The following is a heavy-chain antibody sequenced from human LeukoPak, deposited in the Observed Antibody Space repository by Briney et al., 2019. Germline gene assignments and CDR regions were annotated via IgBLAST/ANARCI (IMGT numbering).Heavy chain of an antibody. CDR3: ARGSTYYDSSGQVPFDY. V-gene: IGHV3-48*01. D-gene: IGHD3-22*01. CDR2: ISSSSSTI. Sequence: GGSLRLSCAASGFTFSTYSMNWVRQAPGKGLEWVSYISSSSSTIYYADSVKGRFTISRDNAKNSLYLQMNSPRAEDTAVYYCARGSTYYDSSGQVPFDYWGQGTLVTVSS. CDR1: GFTFSTYS. J-gene: IGHJ4*02.